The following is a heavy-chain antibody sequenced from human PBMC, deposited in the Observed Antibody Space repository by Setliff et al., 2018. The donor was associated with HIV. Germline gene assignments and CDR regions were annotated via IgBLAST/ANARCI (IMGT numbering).Heavy chain of an antibody. CDR2: IVPVFRTV. CDR3: ATGPKKGVDILPPDS. CDR1: GGSFYSYA. V-gene: IGHV1-69*13. D-gene: IGHD3-3*01. J-gene: IGHJ4*02. Sequence: GASVKVSCKASGGSFYSYAFTWVRQAPGQGLEWVGGIVPVFRTVNYSEKLQGRVTITADESTSTSYMELNSLTSDDTAVYYCATGPKKGVDILPPDSWGQGTLVTVS.